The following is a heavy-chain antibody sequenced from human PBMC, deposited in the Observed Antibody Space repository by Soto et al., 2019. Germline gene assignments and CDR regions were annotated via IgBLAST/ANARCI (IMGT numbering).Heavy chain of an antibody. D-gene: IGHD3-3*01. CDR3: ARDALRFLEGLGHNWFDP. Sequence: QVQLVQSGAEVKKPGSSVKVSCKASGGTFSSYTISWVRQAPGQGLEWMGRFIPILGIANYAQKFQGRVTITADKSTSTAYMELSSLRSEDTAVYYCARDALRFLEGLGHNWFDPWGQGTLVTVSS. CDR1: GGTFSSYT. V-gene: IGHV1-69*08. CDR2: FIPILGIA. J-gene: IGHJ5*02.